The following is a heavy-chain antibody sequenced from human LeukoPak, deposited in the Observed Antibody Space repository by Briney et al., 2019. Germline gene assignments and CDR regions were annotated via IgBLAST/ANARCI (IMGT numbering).Heavy chain of an antibody. CDR2: IKSKTDGGTT. J-gene: IGHJ4*02. Sequence: GGSLRLSCAASGFTFSSYWMSWVRQAPGKGLEWVGRIKSKTDGGTTDYAAPVKGRFTISRDDSKNTLYLQMNSLKTEDTAVYYCTTMIVVVITPDYWGQGTLVTVSS. V-gene: IGHV3-15*01. D-gene: IGHD3-22*01. CDR1: GFTFSSYW. CDR3: TTMIVVVITPDY.